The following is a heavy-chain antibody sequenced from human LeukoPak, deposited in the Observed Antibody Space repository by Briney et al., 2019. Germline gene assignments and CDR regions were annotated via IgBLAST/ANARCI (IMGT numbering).Heavy chain of an antibody. J-gene: IGHJ4*02. D-gene: IGHD3-22*01. Sequence: SETLSLTCTVSGGSISSSSYYWGWIRQPPGRGLEWIGSIYYSGSTYYNPSLKSRVTISVDTSKNQFSLKLSSVTAADTAVYYCARASVGYYDSSGYQGYYFDYWGQGTLVTVSS. V-gene: IGHV4-39*07. CDR2: IYYSGST. CDR1: GGSISSSSYY. CDR3: ARASVGYYDSSGYQGYYFDY.